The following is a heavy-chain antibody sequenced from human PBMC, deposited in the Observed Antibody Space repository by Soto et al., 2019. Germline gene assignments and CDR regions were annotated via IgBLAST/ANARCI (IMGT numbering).Heavy chain of an antibody. Sequence: PSETLSLTCTVSGGSIISYYWSWILQPPGKGLEWIGYIYYSGSTNYNPSLKSRVTISVDTSKNQFSLKLSSVTAADTAVYYCARGTYGDWFSWGRALVYYYYGMDVWGQGTTVTVSS. J-gene: IGHJ6*02. CDR2: IYYSGST. V-gene: IGHV4-59*01. CDR1: GGSIISYY. CDR3: ARGTYGDWFSWGRALVYYYYGMDV. D-gene: IGHD4-17*01.